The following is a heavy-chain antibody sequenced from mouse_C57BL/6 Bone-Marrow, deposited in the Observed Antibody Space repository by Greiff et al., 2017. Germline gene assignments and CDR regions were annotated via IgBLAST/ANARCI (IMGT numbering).Heavy chain of an antibody. D-gene: IGHD1-1*01. V-gene: IGHV5-17*01. Sequence: EVMLVESGGGLVKPGGSLKLSCAASGFTFSDYGMHWVRQAPEKGLEWVAYISSGSSTIYYADTVKGRFTISRDNAKNTLFLQMTGLRSEDTSMYYCARGNYGSSVWYFDVWGTGTTVTVSS. CDR3: ARGNYGSSVWYFDV. J-gene: IGHJ1*03. CDR2: ISSGSSTI. CDR1: GFTFSDYG.